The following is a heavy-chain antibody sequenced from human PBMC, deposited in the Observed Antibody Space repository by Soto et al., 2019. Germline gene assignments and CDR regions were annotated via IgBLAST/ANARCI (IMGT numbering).Heavy chain of an antibody. V-gene: IGHV3-66*01. CDR3: AITMVRGVMYPFDY. CDR2: IYSGGST. D-gene: IGHD3-10*01. Sequence: PGGSLRLSCAASGFTVSSNYMSWVRQAPGKGLEWVSVIYSGGSTYYADSVKGRFTISRDNSKNTLYLQMNSLRAEDTAVYYCAITMVRGVMYPFDYWGQGTLVTVSS. J-gene: IGHJ4*02. CDR1: GFTVSSNY.